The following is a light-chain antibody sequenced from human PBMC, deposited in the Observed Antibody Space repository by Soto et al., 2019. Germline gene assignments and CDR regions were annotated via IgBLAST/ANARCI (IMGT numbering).Light chain of an antibody. J-gene: IGKJ1*01. CDR1: QSISSW. V-gene: IGKV1-5*03. CDR3: QQYDVYST. Sequence: TQSPGTLSLSPGGRATLSCRASQSISSWLAWYQQKPGIAPKLLIYKASTLQSGVPSRFSGSGYGTVFTLTISRLQPDDSATYYCQQYDVYSTFGQGTKVDIK. CDR2: KAS.